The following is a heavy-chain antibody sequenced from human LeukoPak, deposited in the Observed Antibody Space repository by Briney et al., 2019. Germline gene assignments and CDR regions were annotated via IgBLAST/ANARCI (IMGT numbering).Heavy chain of an antibody. J-gene: IGHJ4*02. CDR3: VGGEISGSYRDVFDD. V-gene: IGHV3-74*01. CDR2: INTDGSRT. CDR1: EFTLSTYW. D-gene: IGHD1-26*01. Sequence: PGGSLRLSCAASEFTLSTYWMHWVRQAPGKGLVWISRINTDGSRTDYADFVKGRFTISRDNAKDTLYLEMNSLRAEDTAVYYCVGGEISGSYRDVFDDWGQGTLVTVSS.